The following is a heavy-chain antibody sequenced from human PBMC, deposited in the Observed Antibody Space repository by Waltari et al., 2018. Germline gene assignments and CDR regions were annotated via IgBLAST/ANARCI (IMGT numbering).Heavy chain of an antibody. CDR2: IYPGDSDT. J-gene: IGHJ3*02. D-gene: IGHD3-22*01. CDR1: GYSFTSYW. CDR3: ARPRIGGGYLKEAFDI. V-gene: IGHV5-51*01. Sequence: EVQLVQSGAEVKKPGESLKISCKGSGYSFTSYWIGWVRQMPGKGLEWMGIIYPGDSDTRYSPAFQGQVTISADKSISTAYLQWSSLKASDTAMYYCARPRIGGGYLKEAFDIWGQGTMVTVSS.